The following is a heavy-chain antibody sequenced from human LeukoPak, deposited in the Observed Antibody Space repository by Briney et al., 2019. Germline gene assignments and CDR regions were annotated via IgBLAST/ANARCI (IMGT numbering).Heavy chain of an antibody. CDR1: GFTFSSYS. V-gene: IGHV3-48*01. J-gene: IGHJ4*02. CDR3: ARDRDSGGSYYFDY. CDR2: ISSSSSTI. D-gene: IGHD4-23*01. Sequence: GGSLRLSCAASGFTFSSYSMNWVRQAPGKELEWVSYISSSSSTIYYADSVKGRFTISRDNAKNSLYLQMNSLRAEDTAVYYCARDRDSGGSYYFDYWGQGTLVTVSS.